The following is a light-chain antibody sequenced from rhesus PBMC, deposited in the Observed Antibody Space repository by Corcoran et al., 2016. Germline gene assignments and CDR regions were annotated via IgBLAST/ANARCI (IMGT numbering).Light chain of an antibody. CDR1: SSDIGGYNY. V-gene: IGLV2-32*02. CDR2: EVR. J-gene: IGLJ1*01. CDR3: SSYAGSNTFI. Sequence: QAALTQPRSVSGSPGQSLTISCTGTSSDIGGYNYVSWYQQHPGTAPKLMIYEVRQRPSGVADRFSGSKSGNTASLTISGLQAEDEADYYCSSYAGSNTFIFGAGTRLTVL.